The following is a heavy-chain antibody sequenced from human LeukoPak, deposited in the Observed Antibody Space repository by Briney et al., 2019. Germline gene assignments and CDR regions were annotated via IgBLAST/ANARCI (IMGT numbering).Heavy chain of an antibody. CDR3: ASSRY. CDR1: GGSISDYY. V-gene: IGHV4-59*08. J-gene: IGHJ4*02. CDR2: IYYTGST. Sequence: SETLSLTCTVSGGSISDYYWSWIRQPPGSGLEWIGYIYYTGSTTYNPSLESRVIMSVDTSQNQFSLRLRSVTAADTAVYYCASSRYWGQGTLVTVSS.